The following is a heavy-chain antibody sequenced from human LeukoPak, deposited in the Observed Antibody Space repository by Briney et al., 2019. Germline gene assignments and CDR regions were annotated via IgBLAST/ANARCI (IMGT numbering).Heavy chain of an antibody. CDR1: GFTFRHYA. Sequence: PGGSLLLSCAASGFTFRHYAMGWVRPAPGEGLGWIAAVTDSGDDTYFADSVKGRFTISRFNSQSTMALQMNNLRVEDTAIYYCAKGSAAARPYYFDLWGQGTLVTVSS. J-gene: IGHJ4*02. D-gene: IGHD6-6*01. CDR2: VTDSGDDT. CDR3: AKGSAAARPYYFDL. V-gene: IGHV3-23*01.